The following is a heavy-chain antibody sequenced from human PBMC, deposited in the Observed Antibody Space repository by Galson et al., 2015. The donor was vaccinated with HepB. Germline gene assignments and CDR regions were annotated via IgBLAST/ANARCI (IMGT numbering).Heavy chain of an antibody. J-gene: IGHJ2*01. CDR3: ARAPRAAGRVHQVWYFDL. V-gene: IGHV1-18*01. Sequence: SVKVSCKASGYTFTSYGISWVRQAPGQGLEWMGWISAYNGNTNYAQKLQGRVTMTRDTSTSTVYMELSSLRSEDTAVYYCARAPRAAGRVHQVWYFDLWGRGTLVTVSS. D-gene: IGHD6-13*01. CDR1: GYTFTSYG. CDR2: ISAYNGNT.